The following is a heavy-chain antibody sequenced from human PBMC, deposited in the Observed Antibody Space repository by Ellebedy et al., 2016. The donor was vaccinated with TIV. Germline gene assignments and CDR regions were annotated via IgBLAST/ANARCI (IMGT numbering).Heavy chain of an antibody. V-gene: IGHV1-46*01. D-gene: IGHD6-19*01. J-gene: IGHJ5*02. CDR3: ARDPRIAVAGTNWFNP. CDR1: GYTFTSYY. Sequence: ASVKVSXKASGYTFTSYYMHWVRQAPGQGLEWMGIINPSGGSTSYTQKFQGRVTMTRDTSTSTAYMELRSLRSDDTAVYYCARDPRIAVAGTNWFNPWGQGTLVTVSS. CDR2: INPSGGST.